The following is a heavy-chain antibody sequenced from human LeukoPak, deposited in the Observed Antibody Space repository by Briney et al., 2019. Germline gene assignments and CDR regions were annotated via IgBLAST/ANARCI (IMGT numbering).Heavy chain of an antibody. V-gene: IGHV1-46*01. CDR2: VNPNGGHT. J-gene: IGHJ4*02. CDR1: GFTFTGYY. D-gene: IGHD1-14*01. Sequence: ASVKVSCKTAGFTFTGYYMHWVRQAPGQGLEWMGRVNPNGGHTDYAQNFQGRVTMTRDMSTSTVYMELSSLRSDDTAVFYCARSKDNRGYDVRHLDYWGQGTLVTVSS. CDR3: ARSKDNRGYDVRHLDY.